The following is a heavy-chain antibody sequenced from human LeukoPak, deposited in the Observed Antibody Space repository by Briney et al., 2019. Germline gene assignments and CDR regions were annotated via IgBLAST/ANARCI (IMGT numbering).Heavy chain of an antibody. V-gene: IGHV3-21*01. Sequence: GGSLRLSCAASGFTFSSYNMNWVRQAPGKGLEWVSFTSSSSTYIYYADSVKGRFTISRDNAKNSLYLQMNSLRVEDTAVYYCARVGEGYFDHWGQGTLVTVST. CDR1: GFTFSSYN. CDR3: ARVGEGYFDH. J-gene: IGHJ4*02. CDR2: TSSSSTYI. D-gene: IGHD1-26*01.